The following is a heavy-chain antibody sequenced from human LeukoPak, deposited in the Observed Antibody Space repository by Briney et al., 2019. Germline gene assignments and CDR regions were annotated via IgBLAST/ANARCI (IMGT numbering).Heavy chain of an antibody. J-gene: IGHJ4*02. Sequence: ASVRVSCKASAYTFTSNDINWVRQAPGQGLEWMGWINTNTGNPTYAQGFTGRFVFSLDTSVSTAYLQISSLKAEDTAVYYCARVSCSGGSCYPVFDYWGQGTLVTVSS. CDR3: ARVSCSGGSCYPVFDY. D-gene: IGHD2-15*01. CDR1: AYTFTSND. V-gene: IGHV7-4-1*02. CDR2: INTNTGNP.